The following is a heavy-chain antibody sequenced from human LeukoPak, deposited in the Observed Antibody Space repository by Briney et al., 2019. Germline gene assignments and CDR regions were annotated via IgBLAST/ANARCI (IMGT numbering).Heavy chain of an antibody. V-gene: IGHV3-30*18. CDR3: AKIAAAAHGFDY. CDR1: GFTFSSYG. Sequence: PGGSLRLSCAASGFTFSSYGMHWVRQAPGKGPEWVAVVSYDGSNKYYADSVKGRFTISRDNSKNTLYLQMNSLRAEDTAVYYCAKIAAAAHGFDYWGQGTLVTVSS. J-gene: IGHJ4*02. CDR2: VSYDGSNK. D-gene: IGHD6-13*01.